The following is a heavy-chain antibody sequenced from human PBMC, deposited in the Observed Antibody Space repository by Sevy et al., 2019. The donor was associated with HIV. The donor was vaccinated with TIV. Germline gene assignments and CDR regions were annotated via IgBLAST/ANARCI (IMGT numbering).Heavy chain of an antibody. D-gene: IGHD2-2*02. V-gene: IGHV3-53*01. CDR1: GFTVSSNY. J-gene: IGHJ4*02. CDR3: ARGKLLLYSAYFDY. Sequence: GGSLRLSCAASGFTVSSNYMSWVRQAPGKGLEWVSVIYRGGSTYYADSVKGRFTISRDNSKNTLYLQMNSLRAEDTAVYYCARGKLLLYSAYFDYWGQGTLVTVSS. CDR2: IYRGGST.